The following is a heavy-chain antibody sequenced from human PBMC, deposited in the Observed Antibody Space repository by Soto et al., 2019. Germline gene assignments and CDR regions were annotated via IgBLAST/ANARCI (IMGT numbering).Heavy chain of an antibody. CDR1: GFTFSSYG. J-gene: IGHJ4*02. CDR2: ISYDGSNK. D-gene: IGHD6-13*01. CDR3: AKDGGSSWYFPSDY. Sequence: GGSLRLSCAASGFTFSSYGMHWVRQAPGKGLEWVAVISYDGSNKYYADSVKGRFTISRDNSKNTLYLQMNSLRAGDTAVYYCAKDGGSSWYFPSDYWGQGTLVTVSS. V-gene: IGHV3-30*18.